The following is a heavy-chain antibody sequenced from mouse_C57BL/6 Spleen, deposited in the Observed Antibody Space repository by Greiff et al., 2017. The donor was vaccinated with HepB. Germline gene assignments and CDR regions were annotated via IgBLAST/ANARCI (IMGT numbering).Heavy chain of an antibody. V-gene: IGHV1-69*01. D-gene: IGHD1-1*01. CDR1: GYTFTSYW. CDR2: IDPSDSYT. Sequence: QVQLQQPGTELVKPGASVKLSCKASGYTFTSYWMHWVKQRPGQGLEWIGEIDPSDSYTNYNQKFKGKSTLTVDKSSSTAYMQRSSLTSEDSAVYYCARLGYGSSYGYWGQGTTLTVSS. J-gene: IGHJ2*01. CDR3: ARLGYGSSYGY.